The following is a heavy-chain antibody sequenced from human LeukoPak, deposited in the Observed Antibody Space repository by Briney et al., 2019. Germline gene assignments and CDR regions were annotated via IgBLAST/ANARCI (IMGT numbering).Heavy chain of an antibody. V-gene: IGHV1-2*02. J-gene: IGHJ4*02. CDR1: GYTFTGYY. D-gene: IGHD6-13*01. CDR2: INPNSGGT. CDR3: AREGFKHHIAAAGTCYFDY. Sequence: ASMKVSCKASGYTFTGYYMHWVRQAPGQGLEWMGWINPNSGGTNYAQKFQGRVTMTRDTSISTAYMELSRLRSDDTAVYYCAREGFKHHIAAAGTCYFDYWGQGTLVTVSS.